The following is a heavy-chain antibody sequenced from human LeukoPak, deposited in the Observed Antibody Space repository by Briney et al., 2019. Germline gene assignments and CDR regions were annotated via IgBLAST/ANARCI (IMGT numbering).Heavy chain of an antibody. Sequence: SQTLSLTCTVSGGSISSGDYYWSRIRQPPGKGLEWIGYIYYSGSTYYNPSLKSRLTISVDTSKNQFSLKLNSVTAADTAVYYCASLKVGASYYFDYWGQGTLVTVSS. CDR3: ASLKVGASYYFDY. D-gene: IGHD1-26*01. J-gene: IGHJ4*02. CDR1: GGSISSGDYY. CDR2: IYYSGST. V-gene: IGHV4-30-4*01.